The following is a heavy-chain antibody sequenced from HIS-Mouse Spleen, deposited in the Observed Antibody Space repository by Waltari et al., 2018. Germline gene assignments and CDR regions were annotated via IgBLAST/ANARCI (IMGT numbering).Heavy chain of an antibody. Sequence: QVQLVQSGAEVKKPGASVKVSCKASGYTFTSYDINWVRQATGQGLEWMGWRKPNRGNTGNEKKFQGRVTMTRNTPIRTAYMELSSLRSEDTAVYYCARGHDYSNYFDYWGQGTLVTVSS. CDR2: RKPNRGNT. D-gene: IGHD4-4*01. V-gene: IGHV1-8*01. CDR3: ARGHDYSNYFDY. J-gene: IGHJ4*02. CDR1: GYTFTSYD.